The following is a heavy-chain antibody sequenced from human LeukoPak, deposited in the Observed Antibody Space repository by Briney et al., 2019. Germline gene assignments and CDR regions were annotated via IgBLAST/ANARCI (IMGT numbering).Heavy chain of an antibody. V-gene: IGHV3-48*03. CDR2: ISAGGLTT. CDR3: TRRGGYFDY. CDR1: GFTFSTYE. J-gene: IGHJ4*02. D-gene: IGHD3-10*01. Sequence: GGSLRLSCAASGFTFSTYEMNWVRQAPGKGLEWISCISAGGLTTFYADSVKGRFTISRDNAKNSLYLQMNSLTVEDTAVYYCTRRGGYFDYWGQGSLVTVSS.